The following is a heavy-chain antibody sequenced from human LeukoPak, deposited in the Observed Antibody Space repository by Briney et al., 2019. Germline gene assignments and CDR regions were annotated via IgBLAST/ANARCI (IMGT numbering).Heavy chain of an antibody. D-gene: IGHD3-22*01. J-gene: IGHJ4*02. Sequence: ASVKVSCKASGYTFTSYGISWVRQAPGQGLEWMGWISAYNGNTNYAQKLQGRVTMTTDTSTSTAYMELRSLRSDDTAVYYCARDIYYYDSSSYYFDYWGQGTLVTVSS. CDR2: ISAYNGNT. CDR3: ARDIYYYDSSSYYFDY. V-gene: IGHV1-18*01. CDR1: GYTFTSYG.